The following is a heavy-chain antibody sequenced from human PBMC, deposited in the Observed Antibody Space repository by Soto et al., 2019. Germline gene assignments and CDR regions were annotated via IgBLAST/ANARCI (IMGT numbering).Heavy chain of an antibody. CDR2: ISPYNDYT. D-gene: IGHD3-16*01. J-gene: IGHJ6*02. CDR1: GYTFIRYG. V-gene: IGHV1-18*01. Sequence: QVQLAQSANEVKKPGASVRVSCKAAGYTFIRYGIAWVRQAPGQGLEWMGWISPYNDYTVYAQKFQGRVSMTADTSTRTVYMNLRGLKSDETAVYYCARGGYYDTSWGKLSHYGLDVWGQGTSVSVSS. CDR3: ARGGYYDTSWGKLSHYGLDV.